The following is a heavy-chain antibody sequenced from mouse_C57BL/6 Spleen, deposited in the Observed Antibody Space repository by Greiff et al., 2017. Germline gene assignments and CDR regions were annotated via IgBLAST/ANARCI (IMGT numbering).Heavy chain of an antibody. CDR2: IHPNSGST. Sequence: QVQLKQPGAELVKPGASVKLSCKASGYTFTSYWMHWVKQRPGQGLEWIGMIHPNSGSTNYNEKFKSKATLTVDKSSSTAYMQLSSLTSEDSAVYYCARDYGSSEDFDYWGQGTTLTVSS. J-gene: IGHJ2*01. CDR3: ARDYGSSEDFDY. D-gene: IGHD1-1*01. V-gene: IGHV1-64*01. CDR1: GYTFTSYW.